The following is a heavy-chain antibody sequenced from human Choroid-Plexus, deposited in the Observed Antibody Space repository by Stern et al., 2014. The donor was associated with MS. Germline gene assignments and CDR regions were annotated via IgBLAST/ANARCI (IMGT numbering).Heavy chain of an antibody. CDR2: LKPNTGGT. Sequence: QVQLVQSGAEVKKLGASVKVSCKTSGYIFTGYYIHWVRQAPGQGLEWMAWLKPNTGGTKYAQKFQGRVTMSRETSISTAYVELSSLTSDDTAVYYCARDQRGITIFGVVTDYYYLGMDVWGQGTTVTVSS. D-gene: IGHD3-3*01. CDR3: ARDQRGITIFGVVTDYYYLGMDV. CDR1: GYIFTGYY. J-gene: IGHJ6*02. V-gene: IGHV1-2*02.